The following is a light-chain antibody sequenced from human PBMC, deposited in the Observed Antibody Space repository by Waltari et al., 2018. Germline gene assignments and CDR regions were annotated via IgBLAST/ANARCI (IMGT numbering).Light chain of an antibody. J-gene: IGKJ4*01. V-gene: IGKV3-11*01. CDR2: DAS. CDR1: QSVRSY. Sequence: EIVLTQSPATLSLSPGERATLSCRASQSVRSYLAWYQQKPGQAPRLLIHDASNRATGIPARFSGSGSGTDFTLTISSLEPEDFAVYYCQQRSSNWFTFGGGTKVEIK. CDR3: QQRSSNWFT.